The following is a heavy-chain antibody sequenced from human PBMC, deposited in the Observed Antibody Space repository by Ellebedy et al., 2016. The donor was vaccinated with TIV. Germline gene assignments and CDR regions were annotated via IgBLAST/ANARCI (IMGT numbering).Heavy chain of an antibody. V-gene: IGHV1-69*13. Sequence: SVKVSCXASGGTFSSYAISWVRQAPGQGLEWMGGIIPIFGTANYAQKFQGRVTITADESTSTAYMELSSLRSEDTAVYYCARVQFRVSTVTTPPDYYYYGMDVWGQGTTVTVSS. CDR3: ARVQFRVSTVTTPPDYYYYGMDV. J-gene: IGHJ6*02. D-gene: IGHD4-17*01. CDR2: IIPIFGTA. CDR1: GGTFSSYA.